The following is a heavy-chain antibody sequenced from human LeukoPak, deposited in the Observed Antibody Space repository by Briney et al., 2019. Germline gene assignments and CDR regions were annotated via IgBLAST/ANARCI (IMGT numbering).Heavy chain of an antibody. V-gene: IGHV3-21*01. CDR3: ARARGNFWSGQTYYFDY. Sequence: PGGSLRLSCAASGFTFSSYSMNWVRQAPGKGLEWVSSISSSSSYIYYADSVKGRFTISRDNAKNSLYLQMNSLRAEDTAVYYCARARGNFWSGQTYYFDYWRQGTLVTVSS. CDR1: GFTFSSYS. CDR2: ISSSSSYI. J-gene: IGHJ4*02. D-gene: IGHD3-3*01.